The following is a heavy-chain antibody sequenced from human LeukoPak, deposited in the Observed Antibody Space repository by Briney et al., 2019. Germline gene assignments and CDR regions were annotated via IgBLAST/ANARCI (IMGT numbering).Heavy chain of an antibody. CDR2: INHSGST. Sequence: SETLSLTCAVYGGSFSGYYWSWIRQPPGKGLEWIGEINHSGSTNYNPSLKSRVTISVDTSKNQFSLKLSSVTAADTAVYYCARHLYDILTGYYNPFDYWGQGTLVTVSS. V-gene: IGHV4-34*01. CDR3: ARHLYDILTGYYNPFDY. J-gene: IGHJ4*02. CDR1: GGSFSGYY. D-gene: IGHD3-9*01.